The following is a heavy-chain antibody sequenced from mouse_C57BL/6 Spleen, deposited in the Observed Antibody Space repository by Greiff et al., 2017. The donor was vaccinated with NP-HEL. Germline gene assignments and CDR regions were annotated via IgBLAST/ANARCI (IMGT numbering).Heavy chain of an antibody. CDR1: GYTFTDYN. CDR3: ARRDDYGYWYFDV. CDR2: INPNNGGT. J-gene: IGHJ1*03. Sequence: VQLQQSGPELVKPGASVKIPCKASGYTFTDYNMDWVKQSHGKSLEWIGDINPNNGGTIYNQKFKGKATLTVDKSSSTASMELRSLTSEDTAVYYCARRDDYGYWYFDVWGTGTTVTASS. D-gene: IGHD2-4*01. V-gene: IGHV1-18*01.